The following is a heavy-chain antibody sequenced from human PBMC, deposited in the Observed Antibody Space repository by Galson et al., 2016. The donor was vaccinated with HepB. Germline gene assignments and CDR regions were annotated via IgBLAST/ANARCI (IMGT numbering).Heavy chain of an antibody. CDR3: ARQSVGAFDY. CDR1: GGSFSGYH. CDR2: INHSGST. V-gene: IGHV4-34*01. Sequence: SETLSLTCAVSGGSFSGYHWTWIRQLPGKGLEWIGEINHSGSTNYNPSLKSRVTISVDTSRNQFSLQLTSVTAADTAVYYCARQSVGAFDYWGQGTLVTVSS. J-gene: IGHJ4*02. D-gene: IGHD1-26*01.